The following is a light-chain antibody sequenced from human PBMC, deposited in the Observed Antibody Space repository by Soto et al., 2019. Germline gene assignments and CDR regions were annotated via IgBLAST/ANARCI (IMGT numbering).Light chain of an antibody. CDR1: QGISSY. Sequence: VIWMTQSPSLLSASTGDRVTISCRMSQGISSYLSWYQQKPGEAPKLLINVASTLQSGVPSRFSGSGSGTEFTLTISSLQPEDFATYYCLQHNSYPLTFGGGTKVDIK. CDR3: LQHNSYPLT. V-gene: IGKV1D-8*03. CDR2: VAS. J-gene: IGKJ4*01.